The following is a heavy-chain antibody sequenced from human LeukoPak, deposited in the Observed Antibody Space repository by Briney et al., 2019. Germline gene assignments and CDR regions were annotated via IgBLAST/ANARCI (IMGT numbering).Heavy chain of an antibody. D-gene: IGHD2-2*01. V-gene: IGHV1-18*01. CDR1: GYTFTSYG. CDR2: ISAYNGNT. CDR3: ARSSCSSTSCYARKHWFDP. Sequence: ASVKVSCKASGYTFTSYGISWVRQAPGQGLEWMGWISAYNGNTNYAQKLQGRVTMTTDTSTSTAYMELRSLRSDDTAVYYCARSSCSSTSCYARKHWFDPWGQGTLVTVSS. J-gene: IGHJ5*02.